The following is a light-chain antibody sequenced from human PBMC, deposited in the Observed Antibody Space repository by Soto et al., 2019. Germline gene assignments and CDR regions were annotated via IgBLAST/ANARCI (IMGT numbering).Light chain of an antibody. Sequence: ELVLTQSPGTLSLSPGERATLSCRASQSINNRYLAWYQQKPGQAPSLLIYAASSRATGIPDRFSGSGSGTDFTLTISRLEPEDFAVYYCQQFGSSPGFTFGPGTKVDIK. V-gene: IGKV3-20*01. CDR3: QQFGSSPGFT. CDR2: AAS. J-gene: IGKJ3*01. CDR1: QSINNRY.